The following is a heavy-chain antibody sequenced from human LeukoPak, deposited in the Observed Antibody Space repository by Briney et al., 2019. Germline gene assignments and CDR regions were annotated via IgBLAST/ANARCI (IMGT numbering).Heavy chain of an antibody. D-gene: IGHD4-17*01. J-gene: IGHJ5*02. V-gene: IGHV4-4*07. CDR2: IYTSGST. CDR3: ARGIDYGDYAEIGWFDP. CDR1: GGSISSYY. Sequence: RPSETLSLTRTVSGGSISSYYWSWIRQPAGKGLEWIGRIYTSGSTNYNPSLKSRVTMSVDTSKNQFSLKLSSVTAADTAVYYCARGIDYGDYAEIGWFDPWGQGTLVTVSS.